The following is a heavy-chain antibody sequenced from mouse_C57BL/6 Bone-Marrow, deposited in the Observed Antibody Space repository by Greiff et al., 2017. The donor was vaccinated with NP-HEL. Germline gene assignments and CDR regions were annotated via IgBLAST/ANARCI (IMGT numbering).Heavy chain of an antibody. V-gene: IGHV1-69*01. CDR1: GYTFTSYW. CDR3: ASESSSYAMDY. D-gene: IGHD1-1*01. CDR2: IDPSDSYT. Sequence: QVQLQQPGAELVMPGASVKLSCKASGYTFTSYWIHWVKQRPGQGLEWIGEIDPSDSYTNYNQKFKGKSTLTVDKSSSTAYMQLSSLTSEDSAVYYCASESSSYAMDYWGQGTSVTVSS. J-gene: IGHJ4*01.